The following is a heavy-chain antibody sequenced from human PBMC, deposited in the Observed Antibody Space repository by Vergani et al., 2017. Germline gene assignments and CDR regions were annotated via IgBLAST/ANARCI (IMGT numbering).Heavy chain of an antibody. D-gene: IGHD3-9*01. V-gene: IGHV4-31*03. J-gene: IGHJ6*02. CDR1: GGSISSGGYY. Sequence: QVQLQESGPGLVKPSQTLSLTCTVSGGSISSGGYYWSWIRQHPGKGLEWIGYIYYSGSTYYNPSLKSRVTISVDTSKNQFSLKLSSVTAADTAVYYCAKDMDDILTGYYFYYYYGMDVWGQGTTVTVSS. CDR3: AKDMDDILTGYYFYYYYGMDV. CDR2: IYYSGST.